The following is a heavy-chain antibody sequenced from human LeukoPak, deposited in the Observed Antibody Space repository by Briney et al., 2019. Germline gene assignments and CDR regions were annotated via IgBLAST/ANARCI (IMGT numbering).Heavy chain of an antibody. CDR1: GYTFTSYG. V-gene: IGHV1-18*01. CDR2: ISAYNGNT. D-gene: IGHD5-24*01. Sequence: ASVNVSCKSSGYTFTSYGIRGVRQAPGQVLAWMGWISAYNGNTNYAQKLQGRVTMTTDTSTSTAYMELRSLRSDDTAVYYCARRRSGRDGYNFGYWGQGTLVTVSS. CDR3: ARRRSGRDGYNFGY. J-gene: IGHJ4*02.